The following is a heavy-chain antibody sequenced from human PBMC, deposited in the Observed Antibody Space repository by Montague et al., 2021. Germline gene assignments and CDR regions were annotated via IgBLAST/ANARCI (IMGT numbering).Heavy chain of an antibody. D-gene: IGHD6-19*01. V-gene: IGHV2-5*01. J-gene: IGHJ4*02. Sequence: PALVKPTQTLTLTCNFSGFSLNTRAVGVGWIRQPPGKALEWLALIYWNDDKRYSPSLTSRLTITKDTSKNQVVLTMTNADPVDTATYYCARHNSGCYSDFDXWGQGTLVTVSS. CDR2: IYWNDDK. CDR3: ARHNSGCYSDFDX. CDR1: GFSLNTRAVG.